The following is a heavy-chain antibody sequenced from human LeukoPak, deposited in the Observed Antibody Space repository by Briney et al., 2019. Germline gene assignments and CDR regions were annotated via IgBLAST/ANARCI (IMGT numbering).Heavy chain of an antibody. CDR1: GFTFSTYW. CDR3: AKAAVYSVNWTPFDD. Sequence: GGSLRLSCAASGFTFSTYWMSWVRQAPGKGLEWVANIRQDGSDKYYVGSVKGRFTISRDNAKNSLYLQMNSLRAEDTAVYYCAKAAVYSVNWTPFDDWGQGTLVTVSS. CDR2: IRQDGSDK. V-gene: IGHV3-7*01. J-gene: IGHJ4*02. D-gene: IGHD1-1*01.